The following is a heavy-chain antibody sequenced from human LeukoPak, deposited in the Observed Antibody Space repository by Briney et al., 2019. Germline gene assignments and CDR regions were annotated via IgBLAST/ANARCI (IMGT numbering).Heavy chain of an antibody. CDR2: ISYDGSNK. CDR3: ANGIVATTGFDY. Sequence: GGSLRLSCAASGFTFSSYGMHWVRQAPGKGLEWVAVISYDGSNKYYADSVKGRFTISRDNSKNTLYLQMNSLRAEDTAEYYCANGIVATTGFDYWGQGTLVTVSS. CDR1: GFTFSSYG. J-gene: IGHJ4*02. V-gene: IGHV3-30*18. D-gene: IGHD5-12*01.